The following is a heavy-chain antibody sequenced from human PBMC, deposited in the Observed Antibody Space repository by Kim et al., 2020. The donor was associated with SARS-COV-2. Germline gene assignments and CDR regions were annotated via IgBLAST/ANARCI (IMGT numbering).Heavy chain of an antibody. CDR1: GFTFSSYS. CDR2: ISSSSYI. V-gene: IGHV3-21*01. Sequence: GGSLRLSCAASGFTFSSYSMNWVRQAPGKGLEWVSSISSSSYIYYADSVKGRFTISRDNAKNSLYLQMNSLRAEDTAVYYCARGDGNNWNPLMWGQGTLVTVSS. CDR3: ARGDGNNWNPLM. J-gene: IGHJ4*02. D-gene: IGHD1-20*01.